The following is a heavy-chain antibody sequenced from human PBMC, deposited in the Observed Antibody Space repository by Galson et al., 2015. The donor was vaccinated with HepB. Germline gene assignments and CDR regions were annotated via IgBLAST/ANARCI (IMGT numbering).Heavy chain of an antibody. V-gene: IGHV3-33*01. CDR2: IWYDGSNK. CDR3: ARDGARFIRIAAAGGYQGY. Sequence: SLRLSCAASGFTFSSYGMHWVRQAPGKGLEWVAVIWYDGSNKYYADSVKGRFTISRDNSKNTLYLQMNSLRAEDTAVYYCARDGARFIRIAAAGGYQGYWGQGTLVTVSS. J-gene: IGHJ4*02. D-gene: IGHD6-13*01. CDR1: GFTFSSYG.